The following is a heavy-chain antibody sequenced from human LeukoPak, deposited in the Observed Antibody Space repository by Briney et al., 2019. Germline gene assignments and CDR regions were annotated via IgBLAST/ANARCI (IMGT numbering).Heavy chain of an antibody. D-gene: IGHD1-26*01. Sequence: PGGSLRLSCAASGFTFSSYAMSWVRQAPGKGLEWVAVISYDGSNKYYADSVKGRFTISRDNTKNTLYLQMNSLRAEDTAVYYCARDPSPPLVVGAPNLDYWGQGTLVTVSS. V-gene: IGHV3-30-3*01. J-gene: IGHJ4*02. CDR2: ISYDGSNK. CDR3: ARDPSPPLVVGAPNLDY. CDR1: GFTFSSYA.